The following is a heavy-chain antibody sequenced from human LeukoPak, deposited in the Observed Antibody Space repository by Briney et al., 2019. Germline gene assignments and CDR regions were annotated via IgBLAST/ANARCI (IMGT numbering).Heavy chain of an antibody. CDR1: GGSVSSSVYY. CDR3: TREDKSSSDH. Sequence: SETLSLTCTVSGGSVSSSVYYWSWIRQPPGKGLEWMGSINYSGRTFYSPSLKSRVAISVDTSKNQFSLKLSSVTAADTAVYYCTREDKSSSDHSGQGTLVTVSS. V-gene: IGHV4-39*07. J-gene: IGHJ5*02. CDR2: INYSGRT. D-gene: IGHD6-6*01.